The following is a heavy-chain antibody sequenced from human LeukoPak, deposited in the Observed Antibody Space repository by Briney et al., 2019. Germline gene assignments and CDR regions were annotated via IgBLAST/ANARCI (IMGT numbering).Heavy chain of an antibody. CDR3: ARPDAPWVTAGVDY. D-gene: IGHD2-21*02. J-gene: IGHJ4*02. V-gene: IGHV3-30*04. CDR1: GFSFSAYA. Sequence: GSLRLSCAASGFSFSAYAMHWVRQAPGKGLEWVALISYDGSKIYYADSVKGRFTISRDNSKNTLYLHMNSLRTEGTSVYYCARPDAPWVTAGVDYWGQGTLVTVSS. CDR2: ISYDGSKI.